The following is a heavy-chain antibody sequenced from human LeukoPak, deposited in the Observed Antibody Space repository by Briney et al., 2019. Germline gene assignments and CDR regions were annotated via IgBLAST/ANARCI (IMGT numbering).Heavy chain of an antibody. CDR1: GGSISSSNW. V-gene: IGHV4-4*02. CDR2: IYHSGST. D-gene: IGHD3-22*01. J-gene: IGHJ3*02. Sequence: SETLSLTCAVSGGSISSSNWWSWVRQPPGKGLEWIGEIYHSGSTNYNPSLKSRVTISVDKSKNQFSLKLSSVTAADTAVYYCARGLGYDSSGYYGDAFDIWGQGTMVTVSS. CDR3: ARGLGYDSSGYYGDAFDI.